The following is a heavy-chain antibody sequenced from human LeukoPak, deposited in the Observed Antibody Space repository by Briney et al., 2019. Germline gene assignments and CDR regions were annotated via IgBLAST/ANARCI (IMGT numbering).Heavy chain of an antibody. V-gene: IGHV4-39*07. CDR2: IYYSGST. D-gene: IGHD2-15*01. Sequence: SETLSLTCTVSGGSISSSSYYWGWIRQPPGKGLEWIGSIYYSGSTYYNPSLKSRVTISVDTSKNQFSLKLSSVTAADTAVYYCARTAGTPVYYYYMDVWGKGTTVTISS. CDR1: GGSISSSSYY. J-gene: IGHJ6*03. CDR3: ARTAGTPVYYYYMDV.